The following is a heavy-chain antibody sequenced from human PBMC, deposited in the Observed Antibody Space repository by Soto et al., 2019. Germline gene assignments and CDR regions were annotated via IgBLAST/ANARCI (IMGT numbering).Heavy chain of an antibody. CDR3: ARVGRLITAAGLLAA. Sequence: SETLSLTCTISNGSIGSYYWTWIRQPPGKGLEWIGHIYYSGSTNYNPSLKSRLTLSLDTSKNQFSLKLTSVTAADTAVYYCARVGRLITAAGLLAAWGQGTLVTVSS. D-gene: IGHD6-13*01. V-gene: IGHV4-59*01. CDR2: IYYSGST. J-gene: IGHJ5*02. CDR1: NGSIGSYY.